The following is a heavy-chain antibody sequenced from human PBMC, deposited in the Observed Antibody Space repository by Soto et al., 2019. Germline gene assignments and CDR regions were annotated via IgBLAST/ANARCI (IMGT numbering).Heavy chain of an antibody. CDR1: GYSLNTYW. V-gene: IGHV5-51*01. CDR3: ATGGYCSGTRCYNFFDY. CDR2: IYPGDSDT. J-gene: IGHJ4*02. Sequence: ESLKTCCQGSGYSLNTYWIGWVRQIPGKGLEWMGIIYPGDSDTRYSPSFQGQVTISADKSISTAYLQWSSLKASDTAIYYCATGGYCSGTRCYNFFDYWGQGTLVTVSS. D-gene: IGHD2-2*02.